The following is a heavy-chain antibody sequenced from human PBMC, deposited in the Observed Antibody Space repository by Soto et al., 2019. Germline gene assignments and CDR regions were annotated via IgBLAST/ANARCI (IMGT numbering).Heavy chain of an antibody. J-gene: IGHJ5*02. CDR3: ARRWYYYDSSGYGWFDP. Sequence: GESLKISCKASGYSFTRKWISWVRQMPGKGLEWMGRIDPTDSYTNYSPSFQGHVTISVDKSISTAYLQWSSLKASDTAMYYCARRWYYYDSSGYGWFDPWGQGTLVTVSS. V-gene: IGHV5-10-1*01. CDR1: GYSFTRKW. CDR2: IDPTDSYT. D-gene: IGHD3-22*01.